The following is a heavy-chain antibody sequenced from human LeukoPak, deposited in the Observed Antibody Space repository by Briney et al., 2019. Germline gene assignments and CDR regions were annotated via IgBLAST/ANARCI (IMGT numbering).Heavy chain of an antibody. CDR3: ARDRYYYDSSGYAPLWYFDL. D-gene: IGHD3-22*01. CDR1: GGSISSGDYY. Sequence: SQTLSLTCTVSGGSISSGDYYWSWIRQPPGKGLEWIGYIYYSGSTYYNPSLKSRVTISVDTSKNQFSLKLSSVIAADTAVYYCARDRYYYDSSGYAPLWYFDLWGRGTLVTVSS. J-gene: IGHJ2*01. CDR2: IYYSGST. V-gene: IGHV4-30-4*01.